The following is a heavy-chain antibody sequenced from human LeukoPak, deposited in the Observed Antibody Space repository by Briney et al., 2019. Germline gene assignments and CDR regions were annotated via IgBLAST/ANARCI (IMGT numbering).Heavy chain of an antibody. Sequence: VGFLRLSCAASGFTFSNYWMHWVRQAPGKGLVWVSRIKSDGSRTDYADSVKGRFTISRDNAKNTLYLQMNSLRAEDTAVYYCARELPFDYWGQGTLVTVSS. CDR2: IKSDGSRT. J-gene: IGHJ4*02. CDR3: ARELPFDY. D-gene: IGHD2-15*01. V-gene: IGHV3-74*01. CDR1: GFTFSNYW.